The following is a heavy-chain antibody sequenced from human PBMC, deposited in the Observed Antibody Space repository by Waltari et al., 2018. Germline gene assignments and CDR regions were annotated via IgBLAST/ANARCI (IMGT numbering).Heavy chain of an antibody. CDR1: GFSLSTDDVG. J-gene: IGHJ4*02. D-gene: IGHD5-12*01. CDR2: TYRNAGE. V-gene: IGHV2-5*01. CDR3: VRRGMSGYPCFDS. Sequence: QITLKESGPTLVKPTQTLTLTCTFSGFSLSTDDVGVGWIRQPPGKALEWLALTYRNAGERYSPSLKSRVTITKDIPEDQVVLTVTNMDPVDTATYYCVRRGMSGYPCFDSWGQGILVTVSS.